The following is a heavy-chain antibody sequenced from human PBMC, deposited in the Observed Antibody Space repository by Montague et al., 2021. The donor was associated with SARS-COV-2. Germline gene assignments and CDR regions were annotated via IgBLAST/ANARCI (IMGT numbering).Heavy chain of an antibody. CDR3: AREGGYASGWYSDY. D-gene: IGHD6-19*01. J-gene: IGHJ4*02. Sequence: SLRLSCAASAFTFSNYNMIWVRQAPGKGLEWISSISSNSIYIYYADSVKGRFTISRDNAKNSLHLQMNSLRVEDTAVYYCAREGGYASGWYSDYWGQGTPVIVSS. CDR2: ISSNSIYI. V-gene: IGHV3-21*01. CDR1: AFTFSNYN.